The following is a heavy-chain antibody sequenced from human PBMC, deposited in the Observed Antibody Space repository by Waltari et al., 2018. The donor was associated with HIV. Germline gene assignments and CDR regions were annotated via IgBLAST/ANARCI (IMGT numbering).Heavy chain of an antibody. V-gene: IGHV2-5*01. Sequence: QITLKESGPTLVKPTQTLTLTCTFSGFSLSTSGVGVGWIRKPPGKALEWLALIYWNDDKRYSPSLKSRLTITKDTSKNQVVLTMTNMDPVDTATYYCAHYDRQTTPYAEYFQHWGQGTLVTVSS. D-gene: IGHD4-17*01. CDR1: GFSLSTSGVG. J-gene: IGHJ1*01. CDR3: AHYDRQTTPYAEYFQH. CDR2: IYWNDDK.